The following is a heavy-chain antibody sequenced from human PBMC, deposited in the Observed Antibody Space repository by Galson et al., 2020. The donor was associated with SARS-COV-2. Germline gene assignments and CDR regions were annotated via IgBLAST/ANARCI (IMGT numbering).Heavy chain of an antibody. J-gene: IGHJ4*02. D-gene: IGHD3-10*01. CDR1: GDSINSVYW. V-gene: IGHV4-4*02. CDR3: ARVRTYTWFS. Sequence: SETLSLTCGVSGDSINSVYWWSWVRQPPGKGLEFIGEVYHSGSTNYNNYNPSLKSRITISVDEANNQFSLQLTSVTAADTAIYFCARVRTYTWFSWGQGTLVTVSS. CDR2: VYHSGST.